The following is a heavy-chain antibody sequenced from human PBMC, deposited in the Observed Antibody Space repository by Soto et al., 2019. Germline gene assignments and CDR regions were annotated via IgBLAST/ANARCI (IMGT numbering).Heavy chain of an antibody. CDR2: IYYSGVT. V-gene: IGHV4-31*03. CDR1: GGSISSGGYF. J-gene: IGHJ4*02. D-gene: IGHD3-22*01. Sequence: SETLSLTCTVSGGSISSGGYFWNWIRQHPGKGLEWIGYIYYSGVTYYNPSLKSRVTISVDTSKNQFSLRLSSVTAADTAVYYCARGGVDYYDSSGYYFSPYYFDYWGQGTLVTV. CDR3: ARGGVDYYDSSGYYFSPYYFDY.